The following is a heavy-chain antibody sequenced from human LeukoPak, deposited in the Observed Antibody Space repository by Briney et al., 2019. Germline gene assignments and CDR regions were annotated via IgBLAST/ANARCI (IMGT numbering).Heavy chain of an antibody. CDR2: IYTSGST. Sequence: SQTLSLTCTVSGGSISSGSYYWSWIRQPAGKGLEWIGRIYTSGSTNYNPSLKSRVTISVDTSKNQFSLKLSSVTAADTAVYYCARALPTSSIAARRDYYYYMDVWGKGTTVTVSS. D-gene: IGHD6-6*01. V-gene: IGHV4-61*02. CDR3: ARALPTSSIAARRDYYYYMDV. CDR1: GGSISSGSYY. J-gene: IGHJ6*03.